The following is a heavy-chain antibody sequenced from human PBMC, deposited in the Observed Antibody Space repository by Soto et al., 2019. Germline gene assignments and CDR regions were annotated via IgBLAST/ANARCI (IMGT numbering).Heavy chain of an antibody. CDR2: TYYRSKWYN. Sequence: SQTLSLTCAISGDRVSSNSAAWNWIRQSPSRGLEWLGRTYYRSKWYNDYAVSVKSRITINPDTSKNQFSLQLNSVTPEDTAVYYCARGGSYNSSWYHPRTFYYYYYMDVWGKGTTVTVSS. CDR1: GDRVSSNSAA. J-gene: IGHJ6*03. D-gene: IGHD6-13*01. CDR3: ARGGSYNSSWYHPRTFYYYYYMDV. V-gene: IGHV6-1*01.